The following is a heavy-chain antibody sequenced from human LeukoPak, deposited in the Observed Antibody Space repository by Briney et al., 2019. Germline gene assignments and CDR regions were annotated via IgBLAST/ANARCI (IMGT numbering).Heavy chain of an antibody. CDR2: ICYSGST. D-gene: IGHD6-19*01. CDR1: GGSISSSSYC. Sequence: SETLSLTCTVSGGSISSSSYCWGWIRQPPGKGLEWIGSICYSGSTFYNPSLKSRVTISVDTSKNQFSLRLSSVTAADTAVYYCARHWLTDPFDIWGQGTMVTVSS. CDR3: ARHWLTDPFDI. V-gene: IGHV4-39*01. J-gene: IGHJ3*02.